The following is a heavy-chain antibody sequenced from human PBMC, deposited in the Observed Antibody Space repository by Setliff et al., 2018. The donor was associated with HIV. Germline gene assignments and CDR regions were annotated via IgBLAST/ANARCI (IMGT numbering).Heavy chain of an antibody. CDR2: INSDGTST. J-gene: IGHJ4*02. CDR1: GFTFSPYW. CDR3: AKQVRRYSGYDSYFDF. D-gene: IGHD5-12*01. Sequence: GGSLRLSCAASGFTFSPYWMHWVRQAPGKGLVWVSRINSDGTSTTYADSVKGRFTISRDNAKNTLFLQMNGLRAEDTALYFCAKQVRRYSGYDSYFDFWGQGTPVTVSS. V-gene: IGHV3-74*03.